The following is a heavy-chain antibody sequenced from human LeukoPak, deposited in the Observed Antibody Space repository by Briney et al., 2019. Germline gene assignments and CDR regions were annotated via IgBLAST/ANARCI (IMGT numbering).Heavy chain of an antibody. CDR2: INHSVGT. CDR3: ARHVRKRGIAAAGSPGWFDP. D-gene: IGHD6-13*01. V-gene: IGHV4-34*01. J-gene: IGHJ5*02. CDR1: GGSFSGYF. Sequence: SETLSLTCAVYGGSFSGYFWTWMRQPPGKGLEWIGEINHSVGTYYNPSLKSRVTISADTSKNQFSLRLNSVTAADTAVYYCARHVRKRGIAAAGSPGWFDPWGQGTLVTVSS.